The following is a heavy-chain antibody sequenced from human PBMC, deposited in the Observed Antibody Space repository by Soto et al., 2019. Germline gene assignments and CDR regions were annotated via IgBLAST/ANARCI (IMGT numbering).Heavy chain of an antibody. V-gene: IGHV4-59*01. CDR1: GGSFSSYC. CDR3: ATGDFNNSWYTGHYDY. CDR2: ICHSEST. J-gene: IGHJ4*02. Sequence: AETLSLTCIVSGGSFSSYCCIFIRHPPGKGLEWIVYICHSESTNYNPSLKSRVTISVDTTKNQFSLKLSSVTAADTAVYYCATGDFNNSWYTGHYDYWGPGTLVTVSS. D-gene: IGHD2-2*02.